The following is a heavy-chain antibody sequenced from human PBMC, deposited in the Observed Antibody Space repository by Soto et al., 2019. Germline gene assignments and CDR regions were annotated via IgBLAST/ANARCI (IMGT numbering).Heavy chain of an antibody. V-gene: IGHV4-39*01. J-gene: IGHJ5*02. Sequence: TGGSLRLSCAASGFLFSNAWINWVRQAPGKGLEWIGSIYYSGSTYYNPSLKSRVTISVDTSKNQFSLKLSSVTAADTAVYYCARAVNLPYAQNWFDPWGQGTLVTVSS. CDR2: IYYSGST. D-gene: IGHD2-2*01. CDR1: GFLFSNAWIN. CDR3: ARAVNLPYAQNWFDP.